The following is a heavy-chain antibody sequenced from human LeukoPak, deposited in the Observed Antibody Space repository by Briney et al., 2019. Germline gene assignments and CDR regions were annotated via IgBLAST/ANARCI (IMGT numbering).Heavy chain of an antibody. CDR2: ITGSGDST. D-gene: IGHD6-19*01. J-gene: IGHJ4*02. CDR1: GFSFSSYA. V-gene: IGHV3-23*01. CDR3: AFGPHQQWLLADY. Sequence: PGGSLRLSCAVSGFSFSSYAVGWVRQTPGKGLQLVSTITGSGDSTYYVDSVNGRFTISRDNSKNTLYLQVNSLRADDTALYYCAFGPHQQWLLADYRGQGTLVTVSS.